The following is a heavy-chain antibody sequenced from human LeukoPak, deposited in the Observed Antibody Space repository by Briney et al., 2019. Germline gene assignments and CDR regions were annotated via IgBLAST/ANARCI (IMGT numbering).Heavy chain of an antibody. J-gene: IGHJ6*02. CDR2: VYPDGTTT. Sequence: GGSLRLSCAASGFTLSNYWMHWVRQAPGEGLVWVSRVYPDGTTTNYADSVTGRFTTSRDNAKNTVYLQMNSLRAEDTALYYCTRVQAGRSGLMDVWGRGTTVTVSS. CDR1: GFTLSNYW. D-gene: IGHD2-8*02. CDR3: TRVQAGRSGLMDV. V-gene: IGHV3-74*01.